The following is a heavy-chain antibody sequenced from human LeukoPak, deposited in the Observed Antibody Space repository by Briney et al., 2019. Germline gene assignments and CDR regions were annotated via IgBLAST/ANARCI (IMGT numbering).Heavy chain of an antibody. J-gene: IGHJ4*02. V-gene: IGHV1-2*06. CDR1: GYTFTGYY. CDR2: INPNSGGT. CDR3: ATFGYSGYDRFDY. D-gene: IGHD5-12*01. Sequence: ASVKVSCKAPGYTFTGYYMHWVRQAPGQGLEWMGRINPNSGGTNYAQKFQGRVTMTRDTSISTAYMELSRLRSDDTAVYYCATFGYSGYDRFDYWGQGTLVTVSS.